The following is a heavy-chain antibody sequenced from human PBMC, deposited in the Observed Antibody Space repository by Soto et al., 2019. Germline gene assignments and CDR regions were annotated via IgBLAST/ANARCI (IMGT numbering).Heavy chain of an antibody. Sequence: GGSLRLSCAASGFTFSSYAMSWVSQAPGKGLEWVSAISGSGGSTYYAENVKGQFTISRDNSKNTLNLQMNSLRAEDTAVYYCAKDLVFRFLEWPGDYYYYGMDVWGQGTTVTVSS. CDR3: AKDLVFRFLEWPGDYYYYGMDV. CDR1: GFTFSSYA. J-gene: IGHJ6*02. CDR2: ISGSGGST. D-gene: IGHD3-3*01. V-gene: IGHV3-23*01.